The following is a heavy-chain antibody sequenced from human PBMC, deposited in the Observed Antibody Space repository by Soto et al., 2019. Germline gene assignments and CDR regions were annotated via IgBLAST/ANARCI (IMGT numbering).Heavy chain of an antibody. Sequence: GGSLRLSCAASGFTFSSYAMSWVRQAPGKGLEWVSAISGSGGSTYYADSVKGRFTISRDNSKKTLYLQMKSLRAEDTAVYYCAKDVRVLRITIFDYWGQGTLVTVSS. CDR3: AKDVRVLRITIFDY. D-gene: IGHD3-3*01. V-gene: IGHV3-23*01. J-gene: IGHJ4*02. CDR2: ISGSGGST. CDR1: GFTFSSYA.